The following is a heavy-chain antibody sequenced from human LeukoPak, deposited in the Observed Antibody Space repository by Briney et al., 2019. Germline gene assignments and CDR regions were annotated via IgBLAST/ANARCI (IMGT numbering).Heavy chain of an antibody. J-gene: IGHJ4*02. Sequence: GGSLRLSCAASGFTFSTFAMSWVRQAPGKGLERVSVMSGSGVTGTYYADSVKGRFTISRDNSKNTLFLEMNSLRAEDTALYYCAKGYYGGSATHFDSWGQEILATVSS. CDR3: AKGYYGGSATHFDS. D-gene: IGHD4-23*01. CDR2: MSGSGVTGT. CDR1: GFTFSTFA. V-gene: IGHV3-23*01.